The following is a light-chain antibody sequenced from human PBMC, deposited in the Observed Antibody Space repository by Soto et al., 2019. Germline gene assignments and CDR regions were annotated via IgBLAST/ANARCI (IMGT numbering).Light chain of an antibody. J-gene: IGLJ3*02. CDR1: SSDVGGYNF. CDR2: EVR. Sequence: QSVLTQPASVSGSPGQSITISCTGTSSDVGGYNFVSWYQQHPGKAPKVILYEVRNRPSGVSSRFSGAKSGNTASLTISGLQAEDEADYYCSSFSSTTTLLVFGGGTKLTVL. V-gene: IGLV2-14*01. CDR3: SSFSSTTTLLV.